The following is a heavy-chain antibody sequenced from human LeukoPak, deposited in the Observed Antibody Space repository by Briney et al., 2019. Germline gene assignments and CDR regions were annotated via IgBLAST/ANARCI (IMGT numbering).Heavy chain of an antibody. D-gene: IGHD3-22*01. Sequence: SETLSLTCAVYGGXFSGYYWSWIRQPPGKGREWIGEINHSGSTNYNPSLKSRVTMSVDTSKNQFSLKLSSVTAADTAVYYCARATVDSSGYYYVFHFDYWGQGTLVTVSS. CDR2: INHSGST. J-gene: IGHJ4*02. CDR3: ARATVDSSGYYYVFHFDY. V-gene: IGHV4-34*01. CDR1: GGXFSGYY.